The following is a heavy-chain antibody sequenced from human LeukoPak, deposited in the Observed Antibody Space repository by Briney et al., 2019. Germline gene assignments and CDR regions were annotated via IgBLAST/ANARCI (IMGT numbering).Heavy chain of an antibody. D-gene: IGHD3-10*01. CDR1: GFTFSSYW. CDR2: IKRDGSEK. Sequence: GESLRLSCAASGFTFSSYWMSWVRQAPGKGLEWVANIKRDGSEKYYVDSVEGRFTISRDNAKNSLYLQMNSLRAEDTALYHCARVVMVRGVISYYYYYMDVWGKGTTVTISS. V-gene: IGHV3-7*03. CDR3: ARVVMVRGVISYYYYYMDV. J-gene: IGHJ6*03.